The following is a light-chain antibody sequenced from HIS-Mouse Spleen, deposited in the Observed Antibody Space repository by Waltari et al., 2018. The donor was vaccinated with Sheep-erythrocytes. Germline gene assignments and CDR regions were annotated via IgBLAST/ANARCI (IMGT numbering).Light chain of an antibody. CDR3: QQYGSSPYT. J-gene: IGKJ2*01. CDR1: QSVSSSY. Sequence: EIVLTQSPGTLSLSPGERATLPCRASQSVSSSYLAWYQQKPGQAPRLLIYGASSRATGIRDRFSGSGSGTDFTLTISRLEPEDFAVYYCQQYGSSPYTFGQGTKLEIK. CDR2: GAS. V-gene: IGKV3-20*01.